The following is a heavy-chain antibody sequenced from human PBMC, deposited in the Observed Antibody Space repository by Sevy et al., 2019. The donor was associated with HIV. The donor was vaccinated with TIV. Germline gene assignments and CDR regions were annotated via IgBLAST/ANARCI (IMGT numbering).Heavy chain of an antibody. D-gene: IGHD2-21*02. J-gene: IGHJ5*02. Sequence: SETLSLTCSVSYGPISAYYWNWIRQSPGKGLEWIGSIHYTGSTDYNPSLKSRVTMSLDTSKNQFSLQLKSVTAADTALDYCASAPPVRSGDDSLNWFDPWGQGTLVTVSS. CDR2: IHYTGST. CDR1: YGPISAYY. V-gene: IGHV4-59*12. CDR3: ASAPPVRSGDDSLNWFDP.